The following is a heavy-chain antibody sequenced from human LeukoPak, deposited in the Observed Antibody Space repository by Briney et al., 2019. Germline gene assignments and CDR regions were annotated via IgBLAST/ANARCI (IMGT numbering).Heavy chain of an antibody. CDR3: AGAYYYDSSGYYSRVWFDP. V-gene: IGHV1-69*04. D-gene: IGHD3-22*01. CDR2: IIPILGIA. Sequence: GASGKVSCKASGGTFSSYAISWVRQAPGQGLEWMGRIIPILGIANYAQKFQGRVTITADKSTSTAYMELSSLRSEDTAVYYCAGAYYYDSSGYYSRVWFDPWGQGTLVTVSS. J-gene: IGHJ5*02. CDR1: GGTFSSYA.